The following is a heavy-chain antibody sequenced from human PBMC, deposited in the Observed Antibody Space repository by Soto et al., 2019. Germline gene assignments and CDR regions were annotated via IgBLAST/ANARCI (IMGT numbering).Heavy chain of an antibody. CDR1: GYTFTGYY. Sequence: ASVKVSCKASGYTFTGYYMHWVRQAPGQGLEWMGWINPNSGGTNYAQKFQGWVTMTRDTSISTAYMELSRLRSDDTAVYYCARDLRATGDPTAFDYWGQGTLVTVSS. CDR2: INPNSGGT. V-gene: IGHV1-2*04. CDR3: ARDLRATGDPTAFDY. D-gene: IGHD7-27*01. J-gene: IGHJ4*02.